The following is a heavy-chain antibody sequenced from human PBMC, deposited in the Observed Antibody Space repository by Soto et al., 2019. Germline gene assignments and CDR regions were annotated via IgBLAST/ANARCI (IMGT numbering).Heavy chain of an antibody. Sequence: SETLSLTCTVSGGSISSGGYYWSWIRQHPGKGLEWIGYIYYSGSTYYNPSLKSRVTISVDTSKNQFSLKLSSVTAADTAVYYCARVSDIVEGWFDPWGQGTLVTVS. J-gene: IGHJ5*02. CDR1: GGSISSGGYY. D-gene: IGHD2-15*01. V-gene: IGHV4-31*03. CDR2: IYYSGST. CDR3: ARVSDIVEGWFDP.